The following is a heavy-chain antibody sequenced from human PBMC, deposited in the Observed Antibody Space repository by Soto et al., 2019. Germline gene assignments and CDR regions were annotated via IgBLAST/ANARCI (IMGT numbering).Heavy chain of an antibody. CDR3: ARRGSSGWYRGSRKGFVDY. CDR1: GYTFTSYD. V-gene: IGHV1-8*01. J-gene: IGHJ4*02. D-gene: IGHD6-19*01. CDR2: MNPNSGNT. Sequence: QVQLVQSGAEVKKPGASVKVSCKASGYTFTSYDINWVRQATGQGLEWMGWMNPNSGNTGYAQKFQGRVTMTRNTSISTAYMELSSLRSEDTAVYYCARRGSSGWYRGSRKGFVDYWGQGTLVTVSS.